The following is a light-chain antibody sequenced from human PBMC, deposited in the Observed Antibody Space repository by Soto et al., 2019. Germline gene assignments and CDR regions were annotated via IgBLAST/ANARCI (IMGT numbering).Light chain of an antibody. Sequence: QSALTQPRSVSGPPGQSVTISCTGTNSDVGAYNYVSWYQQHPGKAPKGIIYDVTKRPSGVPDRFSGSKSGNTASLTISGLQAEDEADYYCCSHAGMSTFVVCGGGTKLTVL. V-gene: IGLV2-11*01. CDR3: CSHAGMSTFVV. CDR2: DVT. J-gene: IGLJ2*01. CDR1: NSDVGAYNY.